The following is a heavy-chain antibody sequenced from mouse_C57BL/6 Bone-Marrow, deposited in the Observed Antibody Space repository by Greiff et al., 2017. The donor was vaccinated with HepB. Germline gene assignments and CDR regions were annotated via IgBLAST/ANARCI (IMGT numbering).Heavy chain of an antibody. V-gene: IGHV1-54*01. CDR2: INPGSGGT. J-gene: IGHJ3*01. Sequence: QVQLQQSGAELVRPGTSVKVSCKASGYAFTNYLIEWVKQRPGQGLEWIGVINPGSGGTNYNEKFKGKATLTADKSSSTAYMQLSSLTSEDSAVYFCAREGNYYEYDENWFAYWGQGTLVTVSA. CDR1: GYAFTNYL. D-gene: IGHD2-4*01. CDR3: AREGNYYEYDENWFAY.